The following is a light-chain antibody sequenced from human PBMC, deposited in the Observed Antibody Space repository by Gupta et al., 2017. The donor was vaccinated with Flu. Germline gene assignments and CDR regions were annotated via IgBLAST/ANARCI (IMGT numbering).Light chain of an antibody. J-gene: IGLJ2*01. Sequence: QSVLTQPPSVSGAPGQRVTISCTGSSSNIGAGYDVHWYQQLPGTAPKLLIYGNSNRPSGVPDRFSVSKSGTSASLAITGLQAEDEADYYCQSYDISLSVWVFGGGTKLTVL. CDR1: SSNIGAGYD. CDR3: QSYDISLSVWV. CDR2: GNS. V-gene: IGLV1-40*01.